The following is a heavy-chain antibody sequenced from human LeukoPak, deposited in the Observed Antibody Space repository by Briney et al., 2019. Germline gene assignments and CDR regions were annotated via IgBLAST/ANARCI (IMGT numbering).Heavy chain of an antibody. J-gene: IGHJ4*02. V-gene: IGHV3-23*01. CDR3: AKDLNSNLIFDY. CDR1: GFTFSSYT. Sequence: GGSLRLSCAASGFTFSSYTMSWVRQAPGKGLEWVSAISGSGGSTYYADSVKGRFTISRDNSKNTLYLQMNSLRAEDTAVYYCAKDLNSNLIFDYWGQGTLVTVSS. CDR2: ISGSGGST. D-gene: IGHD4-11*01.